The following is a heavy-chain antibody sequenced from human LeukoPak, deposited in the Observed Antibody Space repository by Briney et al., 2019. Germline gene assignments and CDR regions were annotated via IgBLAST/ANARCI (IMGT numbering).Heavy chain of an antibody. D-gene: IGHD3-16*01. Sequence: GASVKVSCKASGGTFSSYAISWLRQAPGQGLEWMGRIIPIFGTANYAQKFQGRVTNTTDESTSTAYMELSSLRSEDTAVYYCALSGLGESFDYWGQGTLVTVSS. CDR1: GGTFSSYA. J-gene: IGHJ4*02. CDR3: ALSGLGESFDY. CDR2: IIPIFGTA. V-gene: IGHV1-69*05.